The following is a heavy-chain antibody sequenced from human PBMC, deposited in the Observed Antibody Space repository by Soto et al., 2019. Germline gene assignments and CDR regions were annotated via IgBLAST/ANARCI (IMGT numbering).Heavy chain of an antibody. CDR1: GGSVSSTSYY. Sequence: SETLCLTCTVSGGSVSSTSYYWFWIRQPPGMGLEWIGYIYDSGSTDYNPSLKSRVSISIDTSKNQFSLKLNSVTAADTAVYYCATNPSGGSWRNWFAPWGQRSLVTGSS. CDR2: IYDSGST. CDR3: ATNPSGGSWRNWFAP. V-gene: IGHV4-61*01. D-gene: IGHD2-15*01. J-gene: IGHJ5*02.